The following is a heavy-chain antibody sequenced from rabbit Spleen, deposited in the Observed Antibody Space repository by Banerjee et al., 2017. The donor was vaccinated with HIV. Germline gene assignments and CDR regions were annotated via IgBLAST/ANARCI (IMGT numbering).Heavy chain of an antibody. V-gene: IGHV1S40*01. CDR1: GFSFSGSHN. J-gene: IGHJ6*01. CDR2: IYTGDGGYT. Sequence: QSLEESGGDLVKPGASLTLTCTASGFSFSGSHNMCWVRQAPGKGLEWIACIYTGDGGYTYYASWAKGRFTISKTSSTTVTLQMTSLTAADTATYFCARDTGSSFSSYGMDLWGPGTLVTVS. D-gene: IGHD8-1*01. CDR3: ARDTGSSFSSYGMDL.